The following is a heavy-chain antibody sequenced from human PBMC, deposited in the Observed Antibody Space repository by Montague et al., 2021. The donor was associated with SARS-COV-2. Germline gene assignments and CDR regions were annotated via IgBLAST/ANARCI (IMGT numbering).Heavy chain of an antibody. Sequence: SETLSLTCTVSGGSISSYYWSWIRQPPGKGLEWIGYIYYSGSTNYNPSLKSRVTISVDTSKNQFSLKLSSVTAADTAVYYCAREGGRIQLWLRGDDAFNIWGQGTLVTVSS. J-gene: IGHJ3*02. CDR3: AREGGRIQLWLRGDDAFNI. D-gene: IGHD5-18*01. CDR2: IYYSGST. V-gene: IGHV4-59*12. CDR1: GGSISSYY.